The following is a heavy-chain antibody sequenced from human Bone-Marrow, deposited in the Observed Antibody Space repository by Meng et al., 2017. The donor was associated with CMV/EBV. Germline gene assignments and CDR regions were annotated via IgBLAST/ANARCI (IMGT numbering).Heavy chain of an antibody. CDR1: GYTFTGYY. J-gene: IGHJ5*02. CDR2: INPNSGGT. V-gene: IGHV1-2*02. CDR3: ARGYCSSTSCKGYDSSGYYYFDP. Sequence: ASGKVSCKASGYTFTGYYMHWVRQAPGQGLECMGWINPNSGGTNYAQKFQGRVTMTRDTSISTAYMELSRLRSDDTAVYYCARGYCSSTSCKGYDSSGYYYFDPWGQGTLVTVSS. D-gene: IGHD3-22*01.